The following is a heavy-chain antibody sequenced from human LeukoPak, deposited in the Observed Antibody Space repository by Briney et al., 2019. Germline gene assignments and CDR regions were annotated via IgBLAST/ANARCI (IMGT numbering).Heavy chain of an antibody. Sequence: SETLSLTCTVSNGSLNNYYWSWIRQPPGKGLEWIGYIHYTGSTTYNPSLKSRVTISVDTSKNRFSLKLTSLTAADTAIYYCARDTMDATMYKAYYYYMDVWGKGTTVTVSS. J-gene: IGHJ6*03. CDR2: IHYTGST. CDR1: NGSLNNYY. V-gene: IGHV4-59*01. D-gene: IGHD5-18*01. CDR3: ARDTMDATMYKAYYYYMDV.